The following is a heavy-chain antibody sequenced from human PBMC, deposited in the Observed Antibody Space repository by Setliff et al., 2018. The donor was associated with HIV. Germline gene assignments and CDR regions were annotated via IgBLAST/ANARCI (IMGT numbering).Heavy chain of an antibody. D-gene: IGHD2-2*01. J-gene: IGHJ4*02. Sequence: SETLSLTCTVSGDSISSGDYYWTWIRQPPGKGLEWIGYVYDSGITYYNPSLKRRVTISEDTSKNQFSLKLRSVAAADTAVYYCARGSCFNTGCLDSWGQGALVTVS. CDR1: GDSISSGDYY. CDR3: ARGSCFNTGCLDS. CDR2: VYDSGIT. V-gene: IGHV4-30-4*08.